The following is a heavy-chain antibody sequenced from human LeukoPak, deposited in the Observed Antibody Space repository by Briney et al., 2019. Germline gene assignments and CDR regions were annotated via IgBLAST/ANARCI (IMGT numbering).Heavy chain of an antibody. V-gene: IGHV3-48*04. CDR1: GFTFSDYA. D-gene: IGHD1-26*01. Sequence: PGGSLRLSCGASGFTFSDYAMLWVRQAPGKGLEWISFISGDRSTIFLADSVRGRFITSRDNAQNSLYLQMNSLSAEDTAVYYCARDRPVVGAIDFWGQGTLVTVSS. CDR3: ARDRPVVGAIDF. CDR2: ISGDRSTI. J-gene: IGHJ4*02.